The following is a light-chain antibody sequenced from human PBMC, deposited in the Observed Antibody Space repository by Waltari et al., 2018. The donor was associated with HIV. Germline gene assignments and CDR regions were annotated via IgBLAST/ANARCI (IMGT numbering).Light chain of an antibody. CDR1: QSFSSTY. Sequence: VLTQSPGTLSLSPGERATLSCRASQSFSSTYLAWYQQKPGQAPRLLIYGASNRATGIPDRFSGSGSGTDFTLTNSRLEPEDFAVYYCQHFASTRWTFGQGTKVEIK. CDR3: QHFASTRWT. V-gene: IGKV3-20*01. CDR2: GAS. J-gene: IGKJ1*01.